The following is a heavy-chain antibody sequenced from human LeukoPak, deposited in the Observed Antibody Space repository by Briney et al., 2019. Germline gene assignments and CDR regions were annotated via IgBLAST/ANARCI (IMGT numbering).Heavy chain of an antibody. J-gene: IGHJ4*02. CDR2: FYYSGST. D-gene: IGHD4-11*01. Sequence: SETLSLTCTVSGGSISTYYWNWIRQPPGEGLEWIGYFYYSGSTNYNPSLKSRVTISVDTSKNQLSLKLSSVTAADTAVYYCARVASYSNFYFDYWGQGTLVTVSS. CDR1: GGSISTYY. V-gene: IGHV4-59*01. CDR3: ARVASYSNFYFDY.